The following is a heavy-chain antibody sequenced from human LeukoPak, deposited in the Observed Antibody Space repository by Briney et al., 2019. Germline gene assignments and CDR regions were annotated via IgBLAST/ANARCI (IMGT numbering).Heavy chain of an antibody. CDR3: ARDPENGALDI. CDR2: IDPAGRGI. Sequence: GGSLRLSCAASGFSFSSSWMSWVRQAPGKGLEWVADIDPAGRGIVYVDSVKGRFTISRDNAKSSVYLQMSGLRAEDSAAYYCARDPENGALDIWGQGTMVTVSS. J-gene: IGHJ3*02. CDR1: GFSFSSSW. D-gene: IGHD1-1*01. V-gene: IGHV3-7*01.